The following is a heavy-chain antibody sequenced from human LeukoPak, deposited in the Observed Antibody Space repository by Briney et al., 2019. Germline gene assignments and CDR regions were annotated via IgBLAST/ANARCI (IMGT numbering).Heavy chain of an antibody. CDR2: IGPTGSDR. V-gene: IGHV3-21*06. D-gene: IGHD1-14*01. CDR1: GLTFSTSG. CDR3: ATETNGRHYDY. Sequence: GGSLRLYCTASGLTFSTSGFNWVRQAPGKGLEWVASIGPTGSDRYHADSIKGRFTISRDNANNFLYLQMNSLRAEDTAVYYCATETNGRHYDYWGQGTLLTVSS. J-gene: IGHJ4*02.